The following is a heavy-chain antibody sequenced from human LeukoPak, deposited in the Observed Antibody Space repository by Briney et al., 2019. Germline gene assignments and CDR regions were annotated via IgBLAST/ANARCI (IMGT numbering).Heavy chain of an antibody. CDR1: GFTFSSYA. J-gene: IGHJ4*02. V-gene: IGHV3-23*01. Sequence: PGGSLRLSCAASGFTFSSYAMSWVRQAPGKGLEWVSAISGSGGSTYYADSVKGRFTISRDNAKNSLYLQMNSLRAEDTAVYYCARVEDIVVVPAARGFDYWGQGTLVTVSS. CDR3: ARVEDIVVVPAARGFDY. CDR2: ISGSGGST. D-gene: IGHD2-2*01.